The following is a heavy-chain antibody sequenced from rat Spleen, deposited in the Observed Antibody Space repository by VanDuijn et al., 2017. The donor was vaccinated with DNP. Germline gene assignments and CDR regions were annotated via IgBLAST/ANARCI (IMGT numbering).Heavy chain of an antibody. CDR1: GFPFSNYY. D-gene: IGHD1-11*01. Sequence: EVQLVESGGGLVQPGRSMILSCAASGFPFSNYYMAWVRQAPTKGLEWVAAITPGGGNTYYRDSVKGRFTISRDNAKSTRYLQMDSLRCEETATYYCAKAGGYSPWYFEYWGQGVMVTVTS. V-gene: IGHV5S11*01. CDR2: ITPGGGNT. CDR3: AKAGGYSPWYFEY. J-gene: IGHJ2*01.